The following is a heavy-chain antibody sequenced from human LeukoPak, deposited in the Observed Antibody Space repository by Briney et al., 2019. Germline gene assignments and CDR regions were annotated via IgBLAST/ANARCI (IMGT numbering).Heavy chain of an antibody. CDR1: GFTFSLYA. CDR2: IDGDGANT. CDR3: ATRFGLDYYYYYMDV. V-gene: IGHV3-23*01. J-gene: IGHJ6*03. Sequence: GGSLRLSCAASGFTFSLYAMTWVRQTPEKGLEWVSTIDGDGANTYYADSVRGRFTISRDNSKNTLSLQMTSLRADDTAVYYCATRFGLDYYYYYMDVWGKGTTVTVSS. D-gene: IGHD3-10*01.